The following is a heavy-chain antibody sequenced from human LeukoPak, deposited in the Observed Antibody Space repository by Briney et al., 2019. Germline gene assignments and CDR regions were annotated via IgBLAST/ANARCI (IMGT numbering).Heavy chain of an antibody. CDR1: GYSISSGYC. CDR3: ARHRYRKGVAGTSRLNYFDY. V-gene: IGHV4-38-2*01. J-gene: IGHJ4*02. D-gene: IGHD6-19*01. Sequence: SETLSLTCAVSGYSISSGYCWDWIRQSPRKGLEWIGSISHSGSTYYTPSLKSRVAISVDTSGNQFSLKLSSVTAADTAVYYCARHRYRKGVAGTSRLNYFDYWGQGTLVTVSS. CDR2: ISHSGST.